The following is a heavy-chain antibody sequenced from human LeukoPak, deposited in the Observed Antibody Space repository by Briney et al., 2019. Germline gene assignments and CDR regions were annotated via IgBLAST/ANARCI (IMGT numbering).Heavy chain of an antibody. CDR3: ASSPRLTTSWFLFDS. CDR1: GXSIRSYY. CDR2: VYYSGST. D-gene: IGHD2-2*01. J-gene: IGHJ5*01. Sequence: SETLSLTCTVSGXSIRSYYWGWIRQPPGKGLEWIGYVYYSGSTNYNPSLKTRLHLSVDTSKNRFSLKLSSVTAADTAVYYCASSPRLTTSWFLFDSWGHGTLVTVSS. V-gene: IGHV4-59*08.